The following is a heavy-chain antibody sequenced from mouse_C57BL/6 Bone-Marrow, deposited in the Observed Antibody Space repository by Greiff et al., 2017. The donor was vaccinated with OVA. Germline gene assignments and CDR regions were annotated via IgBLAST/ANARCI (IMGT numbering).Heavy chain of an antibody. V-gene: IGHV1-82*01. J-gene: IGHJ2*01. D-gene: IGHD2-4*01. Sequence: VQLQQSGPELVKPGASVKISCKASGYAFSSSWMNWVQQRPGKGLEWIGRIYPGDGDTNYNGKFKGKATLTADKSSSTAYMQLSSLTSEDSAVYFCARGGLRRGGYWGQGTTLTVSS. CDR3: ARGGLRRGGY. CDR1: GYAFSSSW. CDR2: IYPGDGDT.